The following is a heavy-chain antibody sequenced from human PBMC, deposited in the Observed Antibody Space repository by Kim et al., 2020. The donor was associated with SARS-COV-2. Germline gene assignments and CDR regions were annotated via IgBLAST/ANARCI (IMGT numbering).Heavy chain of an antibody. CDR3: ASFSSSWYGPTYYFDY. D-gene: IGHD6-13*01. J-gene: IGHJ4*02. V-gene: IGHV4-34*01. Sequence: LKSRVTISVDTSKNQFSLKLSSVTAADTAVYYCASFSSSWYGPTYYFDYWGQGTLVTVSS.